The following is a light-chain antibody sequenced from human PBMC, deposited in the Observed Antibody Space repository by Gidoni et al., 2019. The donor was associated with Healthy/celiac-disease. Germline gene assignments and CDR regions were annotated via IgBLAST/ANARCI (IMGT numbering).Light chain of an antibody. CDR3: QQRSNWPPDT. CDR2: DAS. V-gene: IGKV3-11*01. J-gene: IGKJ4*01. CDR1: QSVSSY. Sequence: ELVLTQSPATLSLSPGERATLSCRASQSVSSYLAWYQQKPGQAPRLLIYDASNRATGIPARFSGSGSGTDCTITISSLEPEDFAVDDCQQRSNWPPDTFGGGTKVEIK.